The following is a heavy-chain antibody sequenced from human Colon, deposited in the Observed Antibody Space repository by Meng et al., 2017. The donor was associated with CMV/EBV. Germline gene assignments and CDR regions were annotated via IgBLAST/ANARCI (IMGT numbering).Heavy chain of an antibody. CDR3: ARDSLKSSPFGDFDY. V-gene: IGHV3-48*03. CDR2: ITNRGGTI. CDR1: GFTFSSYE. J-gene: IGHJ4*02. Sequence: GESLKISCVASGFTFSSYEMNWVRQAPGKGLEWVAYITNRGGTIYYADSVKGRFTISRDNAKNSLFLQMDSLRAEDTAVYYCARDSLKSSPFGDFDYWGQGTPVNVSS. D-gene: IGHD3-10*01.